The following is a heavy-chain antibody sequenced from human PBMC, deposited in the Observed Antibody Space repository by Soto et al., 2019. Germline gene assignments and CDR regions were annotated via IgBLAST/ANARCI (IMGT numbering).Heavy chain of an antibody. D-gene: IGHD1-7*01. CDR3: VRRVSGNYDY. Sequence: EVQLAESGGGMVQPGGSLRLSCVASGFTFSSYDMHWVRQAPGKGLEYVSSISSNGGTTYYGNSGKGRFTISRDNSKNTLYLQMGSLRAEDVAVYYCVRRVSGNYDYWGQGTLVTVSS. J-gene: IGHJ4*02. V-gene: IGHV3-64*01. CDR2: ISSNGGTT. CDR1: GFTFSSYD.